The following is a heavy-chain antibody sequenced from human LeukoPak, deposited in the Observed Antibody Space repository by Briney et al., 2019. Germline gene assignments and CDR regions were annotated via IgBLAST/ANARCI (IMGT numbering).Heavy chain of an antibody. Sequence: GGSLRLSCAASGFTFSSSWMSWVRQAPGKGLEWVANIKQDGSEKYYVDSVKGRFTISRDNAKNTLYLQMNSLRAEDTAVYYCASQRWLQSSFDYWGQGTLVTVSS. CDR3: ASQRWLQSSFDY. D-gene: IGHD5-24*01. CDR2: IKQDGSEK. V-gene: IGHV3-7*01. CDR1: GFTFSSSW. J-gene: IGHJ4*02.